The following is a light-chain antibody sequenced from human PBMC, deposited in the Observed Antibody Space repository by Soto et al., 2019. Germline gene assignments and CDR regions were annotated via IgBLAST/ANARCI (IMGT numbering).Light chain of an antibody. CDR2: AAS. CDR3: QQLNSYPRFT. Sequence: DIPLTQSPSFLSASVGDRVTITCRASQGISSYLAWYQQKPGKAPKLLIYAASTLQSGVPSRFSGSGSGTEFTLTISSLQAEDFATYYCQQLNSYPRFTFGRGTKVDIK. J-gene: IGKJ3*01. CDR1: QGISSY. V-gene: IGKV1-9*01.